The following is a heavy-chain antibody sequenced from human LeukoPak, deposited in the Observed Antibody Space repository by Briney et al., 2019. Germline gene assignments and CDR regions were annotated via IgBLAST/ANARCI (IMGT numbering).Heavy chain of an antibody. CDR1: GLNFDDSA. J-gene: IGHJ4*02. D-gene: IGHD5-18*01. Sequence: GGSLRLSCVASGLNFDDSAMHWVRQAPGKGLEWVSLISGDGGSTYYADSVKGRFTISRDNSKNSLYLQMNSLRTEDTALYYCAKDIKYTAMFDYWGQGTLVTVSS. CDR3: AKDIKYTAMFDY. CDR2: ISGDGGST. V-gene: IGHV3-43*02.